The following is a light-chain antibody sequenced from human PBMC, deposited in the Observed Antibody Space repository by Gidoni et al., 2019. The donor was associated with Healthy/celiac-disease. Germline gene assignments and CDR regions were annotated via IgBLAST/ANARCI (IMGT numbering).Light chain of an antibody. J-gene: IGKJ1*01. V-gene: IGKV1-39*01. Sequence: DIQMTQSPSSLSASVGDRVTITCRASQSISSYLNWYQQNPGKAPKLLIYAASSLQSGVPSRFGGGEAGTVFTLTISRLQPEVFATYYCQQSYSTPWTFGQGTKVEIK. CDR3: QQSYSTPWT. CDR1: QSISSY. CDR2: AAS.